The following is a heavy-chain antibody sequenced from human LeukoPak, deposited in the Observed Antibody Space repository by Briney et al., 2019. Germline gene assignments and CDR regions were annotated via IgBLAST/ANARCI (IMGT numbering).Heavy chain of an antibody. CDR1: GFTFDDYA. CDR3: AKDKWELPEYYFDH. Sequence: PGRSLRLSCAASGFTFDDYAMHWVRQAPGKGLEWVSGISWNSGSIGYADSVKGRFTISRDNAKNSLYLQMNSLRAEDTALYYCAKDKWELPEYYFDHWGQGTLVTVSS. CDR2: ISWNSGSI. J-gene: IGHJ4*02. V-gene: IGHV3-9*01. D-gene: IGHD1-26*01.